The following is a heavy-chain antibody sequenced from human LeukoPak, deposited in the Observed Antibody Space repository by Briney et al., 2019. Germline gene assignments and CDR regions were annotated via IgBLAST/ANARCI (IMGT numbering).Heavy chain of an antibody. CDR1: GGTFSSYT. D-gene: IGHD6-19*01. Sequence: SVKVSCKASGGTFSSYTISWVRQAPGQGLEWMGRIIPILGIANYAQKFQGRVTITADKSTSTAYMELSSLRSEDTAVYYCAAGSGWYSPDYWGQGTLVTVSS. V-gene: IGHV1-69*02. J-gene: IGHJ4*02. CDR3: AAGSGWYSPDY. CDR2: IIPILGIA.